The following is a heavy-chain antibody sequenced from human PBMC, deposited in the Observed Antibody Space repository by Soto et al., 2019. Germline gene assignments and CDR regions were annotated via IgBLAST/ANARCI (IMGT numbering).Heavy chain of an antibody. CDR3: ARDGNWAPGYFDY. D-gene: IGHD7-27*01. CDR2: TYYRSKWYN. V-gene: IGHV6-1*01. CDR1: GDSVSSNSAA. Sequence: QSRTLSLTCAISGDSVSSNSAAWNWIRQSPSRGLEWLGRTYYRSKWYNDYAVSVKSRITINPETSKNLFSLQLNSVTPEETAVYYCARDGNWAPGYFDYWGQGTLVTVSS. J-gene: IGHJ4*02.